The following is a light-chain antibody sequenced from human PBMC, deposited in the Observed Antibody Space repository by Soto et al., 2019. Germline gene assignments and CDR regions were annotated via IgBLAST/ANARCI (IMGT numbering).Light chain of an antibody. CDR1: QSISSSY. V-gene: IGKV3-20*01. J-gene: IGKJ1*01. Sequence: EIVLTQSPAILSVSPGERATLSCRASQSISSSYFAWYQQKPGQAPRLLVYGVSSRATDVPDRFSGSGSGTDFTLTISRLEPEDFAVYYCQQYTDSRTFGQGTKVDIK. CDR3: QQYTDSRT. CDR2: GVS.